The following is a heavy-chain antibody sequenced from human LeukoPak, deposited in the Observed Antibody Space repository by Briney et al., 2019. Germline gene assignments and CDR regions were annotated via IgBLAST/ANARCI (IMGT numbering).Heavy chain of an antibody. J-gene: IGHJ4*02. CDR2: INHSGST. Sequence: PSETLSLTCAVYGGSFSGYYWSWIRQPPGKGLEWIGEINHSGSTNYNPSLKSRVTISVDTSKNQFSLKLSSVTAADTAVYYCARAGILWFGELSHFDYWGQGTLVTVSS. V-gene: IGHV4-34*01. CDR3: ARAGILWFGELSHFDY. D-gene: IGHD3-10*01. CDR1: GGSFSGYY.